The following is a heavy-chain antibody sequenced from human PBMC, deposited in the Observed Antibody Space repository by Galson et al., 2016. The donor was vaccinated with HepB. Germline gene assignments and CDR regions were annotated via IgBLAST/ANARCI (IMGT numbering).Heavy chain of an antibody. D-gene: IGHD1-26*01. V-gene: IGHV3-23*01. Sequence: SLRLSCAASGFTFSNYGMTWVRQAPGKGLEVVSSISRSGDRPDYADSVKGRVTISRDNSKNTLSLQMNSLTADDTAIYYCVQGSTAPAVWGKGTTVTVSS. CDR1: GFTFSNYG. CDR2: ISRSGDRP. J-gene: IGHJ6*04. CDR3: VQGSTAPAV.